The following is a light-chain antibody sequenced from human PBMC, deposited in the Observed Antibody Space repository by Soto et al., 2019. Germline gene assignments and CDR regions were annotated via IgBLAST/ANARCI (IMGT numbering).Light chain of an antibody. V-gene: IGKV2-28*01. Sequence: DIVMTQSPLSLPVTPGEPASISCRSSQSLLHSNGYNYLDWYLQKPGQSPQVLIYFGSNRDSGVPARFSGSGSGTDFALKISRVEAEDVGVYYCMKGTHWPITFGQGTRLEIK. CDR2: FGS. J-gene: IGKJ5*01. CDR3: MKGTHWPIT. CDR1: QSLLHSNGYNY.